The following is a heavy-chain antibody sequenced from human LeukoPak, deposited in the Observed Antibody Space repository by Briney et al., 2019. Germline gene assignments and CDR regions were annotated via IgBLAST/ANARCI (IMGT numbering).Heavy chain of an antibody. D-gene: IGHD3-10*02. V-gene: IGHV3-48*04. CDR2: ISSTSSII. Sequence: QTGGSLRLSCAASRFIFSDSSMNWVRQAPGKGLEWVAYISSTSSIIYYADSVKGRFTISRDNAKNSLYLQMNSLRAEDTAVYYCAELGITMIGGVWGKGTTVTISS. CDR1: RFIFSDSS. J-gene: IGHJ6*04. CDR3: AELGITMIGGV.